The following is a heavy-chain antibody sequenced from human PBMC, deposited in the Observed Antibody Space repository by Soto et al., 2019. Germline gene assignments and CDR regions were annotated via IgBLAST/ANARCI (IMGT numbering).Heavy chain of an antibody. CDR2: ITPMFGTA. CDR3: AQTLGSAVAGPGRFDL. V-gene: IGHV1-69*12. D-gene: IGHD6-19*01. CDR1: GGTFSRYA. J-gene: IGHJ2*01. Sequence: QVQLVQSGAEVKKPGSSVKVSCKASGGTFSRYAISWVRQAPGQGLEWMGGITPMFGTANYAQKFQGRVTISADESTSTVHMELRRRRSEDTAVHYCAQTLGSAVAGPGRFDLWGRGTLVIVSS.